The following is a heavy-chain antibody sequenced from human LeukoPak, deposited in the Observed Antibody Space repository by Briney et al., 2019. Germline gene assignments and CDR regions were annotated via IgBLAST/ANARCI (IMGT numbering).Heavy chain of an antibody. CDR2: VYTSGST. CDR1: GGSISSGSYY. J-gene: IGHJ4*02. Sequence: SETLSLTCTVSGGSISSGSYYWSWIRQPAGKGLEWIGRVYTSGSTNYNPSLKSRVTISVDTSKNQFSLKLSSVTAADTAVYYSARGNRNYYDSSGYQLEPHFDYWGQGTLVTVSS. CDR3: ARGNRNYYDSSGYQLEPHFDY. V-gene: IGHV4-61*02. D-gene: IGHD3-22*01.